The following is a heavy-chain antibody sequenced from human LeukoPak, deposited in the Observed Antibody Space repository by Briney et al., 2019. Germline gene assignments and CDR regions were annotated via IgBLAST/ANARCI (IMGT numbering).Heavy chain of an antibody. J-gene: IGHJ4*02. D-gene: IGHD3-10*01. CDR3: ARIPNYYGSGSYVDY. CDR1: GGSISSYY. V-gene: IGHV4-59*01. CDR2: IYYSGIT. Sequence: SETLSLTCTVSGGSISSYYWSWIRQPPGKGLEWIGHIYYSGITNYNPSLKSRVTISVDTSKNQLSLKLSSVTAADTAVYYCARIPNYYGSGSYVDYWGQGTLVTVSS.